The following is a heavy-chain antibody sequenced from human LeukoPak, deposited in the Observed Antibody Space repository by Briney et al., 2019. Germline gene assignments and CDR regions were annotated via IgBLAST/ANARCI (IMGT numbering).Heavy chain of an antibody. CDR1: GFTFNSYS. Sequence: GGSLRLSCGGSGFTFNSYSMNWVRQAPGKGPEWVASIIGSGSEMFYADSLKGRFTISRDNSKNSLYLQMNSLRVEDTAVYYCAKVQSDIVGAMFFSFDVWGQGTMVSVSS. CDR2: IIGSGSEM. CDR3: AKVQSDIVGAMFFSFDV. V-gene: IGHV3-21*06. D-gene: IGHD1-26*01. J-gene: IGHJ3*01.